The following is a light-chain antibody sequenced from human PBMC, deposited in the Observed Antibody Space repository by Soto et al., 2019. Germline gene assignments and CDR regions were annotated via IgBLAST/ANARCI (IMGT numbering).Light chain of an antibody. CDR3: QQYDT. Sequence: EIVLTQSPGTLSLSPGESATLSCRASQSISSSYLAWYQQKPGQAPRLLIFGASSRATGIPDRFSGSGSGTDFTLTISRLEPEDFAMYYCQQYDTFGQGTKLEIK. V-gene: IGKV3-20*01. CDR2: GAS. J-gene: IGKJ2*01. CDR1: QSISSSY.